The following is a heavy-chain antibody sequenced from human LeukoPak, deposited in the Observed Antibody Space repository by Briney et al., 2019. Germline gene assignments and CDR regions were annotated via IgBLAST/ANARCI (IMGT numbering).Heavy chain of an antibody. D-gene: IGHD2-8*01. Sequence: SQTLSLTCVVSGDSISSGGYSWSWIRQPPGKGLEWIGYIFHTGSTNYNPSLKSRVTISVDTSKNQFSLKLSSVTAADTAVYYCARGTGWDCTNGVCYEVLFDYWGQGTLVTVSS. CDR2: IFHTGST. CDR1: GDSISSGGYS. J-gene: IGHJ4*02. CDR3: ARGTGWDCTNGVCYEVLFDY. V-gene: IGHV4-30-2*01.